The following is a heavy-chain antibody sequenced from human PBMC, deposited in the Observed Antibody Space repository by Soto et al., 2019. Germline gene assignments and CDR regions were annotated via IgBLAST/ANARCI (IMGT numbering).Heavy chain of an antibody. CDR3: PTVPVVVPAAMPGY. CDR1: GFTFSNAW. V-gene: IGHV3-15*01. D-gene: IGHD2-2*01. J-gene: IGHJ4*02. CDR2: IKSKTDGGTT. Sequence: EVQLVESGGGLVKPGGSLRLSCAASGFTFSNAWMSWVRQAPGKGLEWVGRIKSKTDGGTTDYAAPVKGRFTISRDDSKNTLYLQMNSLKTEDTDVYYCPTVPVVVPAAMPGYWGQGTLVTVSS.